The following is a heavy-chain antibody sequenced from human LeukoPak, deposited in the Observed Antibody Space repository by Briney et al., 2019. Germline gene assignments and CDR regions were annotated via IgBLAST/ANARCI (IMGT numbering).Heavy chain of an antibody. CDR3: AGVIGNYDGRLDY. Sequence: PSETLSLTCSVSGYSISSGYYWGWIRQPPGKGLEWIGSIYHSGSTYYNPSLKSRVTISVDTSKNQFSLKLSSVTAADTAMYYCAGVIGNYDGRLDYWGQGTLVTVSS. CDR1: GYSISSGYY. D-gene: IGHD1-7*01. CDR2: IYHSGST. J-gene: IGHJ4*02. V-gene: IGHV4-38-2*02.